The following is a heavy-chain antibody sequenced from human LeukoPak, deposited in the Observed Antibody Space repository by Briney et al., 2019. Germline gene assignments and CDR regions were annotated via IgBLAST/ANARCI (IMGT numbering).Heavy chain of an antibody. CDR1: GYTFTSYG. CDR3: ARDSRGVVVAAVDAFDI. D-gene: IGHD2-15*01. Sequence: GASVNVSCKASGYTFTSYGISWVRQAPGQGLEWMGWISAYNGNTNYAQKLQGRVTMTTDTSTSTAYMELRSLRSDDTAVYYCARDSRGVVVAAVDAFDIWGQGTMVTVSS. J-gene: IGHJ3*02. V-gene: IGHV1-18*01. CDR2: ISAYNGNT.